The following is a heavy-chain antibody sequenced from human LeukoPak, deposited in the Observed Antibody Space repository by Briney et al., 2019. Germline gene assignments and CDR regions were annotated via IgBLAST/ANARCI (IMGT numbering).Heavy chain of an antibody. J-gene: IGHJ3*02. D-gene: IGHD3-16*01. Sequence: SETLSLTCTVSGGSISSYYWSWIRQPPGKGLEWIGYIYYSGSTNYNPSLKSRVTISVDTSKNQFSLKLSSVTAADTAVYYCARPAAHYVWGSLPDAFDIWGQGTVVTVSS. CDR3: ARPAAHYVWGSLPDAFDI. CDR2: IYYSGST. V-gene: IGHV4-59*08. CDR1: GGSISSYY.